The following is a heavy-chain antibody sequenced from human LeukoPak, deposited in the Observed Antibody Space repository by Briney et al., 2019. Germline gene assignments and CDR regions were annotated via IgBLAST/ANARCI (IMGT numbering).Heavy chain of an antibody. J-gene: IGHJ4*02. CDR3: AKDEYYDSSGYYRPGYFDY. CDR2: ISSSGSYI. Sequence: GGSLRLSCAASAFTFSSYSMNWVRQAPGKGLEWVSSISSSGSYIYYADSVKGRFTISRDNSKNTLYLQMNSLRAEDTAVYYCAKDEYYDSSGYYRPGYFDYWGQGTLVTVSS. V-gene: IGHV3-21*04. CDR1: AFTFSSYS. D-gene: IGHD3-22*01.